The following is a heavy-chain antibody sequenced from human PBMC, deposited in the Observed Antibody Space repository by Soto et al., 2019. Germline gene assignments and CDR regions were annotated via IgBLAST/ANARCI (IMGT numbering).Heavy chain of an antibody. CDR2: IYYSGST. CDR3: AASCVGCGGFNYYGMDV. CDR1: GGSISSGGYS. V-gene: IGHV4-30-2*05. Sequence: SETLSLTCAVSGGSISSGGYSWSWIRQPPGKGLEWIGYIYYSGSTYYNPSLKSRVTISVDTSKNQFSLKLSSVTAADTAVYYCAASCVGCGGFNYYGMDVWGQGTTVTVSS. J-gene: IGHJ6*02. D-gene: IGHD2-21*01.